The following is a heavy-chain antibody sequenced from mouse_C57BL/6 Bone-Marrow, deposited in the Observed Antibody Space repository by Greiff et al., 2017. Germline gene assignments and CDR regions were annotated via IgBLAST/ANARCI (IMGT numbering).Heavy chain of an antibody. V-gene: IGHV3-6*01. CDR2: ISYDGSN. CDR3: SKITTDLYFDV. CDR1: GYSITSGYY. Sequence: EVQLQASGPGLVKPSQSLSLTCSVTGYSITSGYYWNWIRQFPGNKLEWMGYISYDGSNNYNPHLKNRISITRDTSKNQFFLNLNSVTTEDTATYYCSKITTDLYFDVWGTGTTVTVSS. J-gene: IGHJ1*03. D-gene: IGHD1-1*01.